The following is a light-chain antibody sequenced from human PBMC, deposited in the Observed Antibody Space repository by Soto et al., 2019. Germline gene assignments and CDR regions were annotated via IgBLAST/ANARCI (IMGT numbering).Light chain of an antibody. CDR3: SSYAGSSNV. V-gene: IGLV2-18*02. Sequence: SVLTQPPSVSGSPGQSVTISCTVTSSDVGDYEHVSWYQLAPGTAPKLLISDVINRPSGVPDRFSGSKSGNTPSLTISGLQAEDEADYYCSSYAGSSNVFGTGTKLTVL. J-gene: IGLJ1*01. CDR2: DVI. CDR1: SSDVGDYEH.